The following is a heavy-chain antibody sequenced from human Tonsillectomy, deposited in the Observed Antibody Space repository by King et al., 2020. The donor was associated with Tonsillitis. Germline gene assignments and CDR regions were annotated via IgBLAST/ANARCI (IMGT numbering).Heavy chain of an antibody. D-gene: IGHD6-13*01. J-gene: IGHJ4*02. CDR3: ARDSAPSLLAYSSSDYFDC. Sequence: VQLVESGGGLVQPGGSLRLSCAAPGFTFSHYWLSLVRQVPGRGLEWVANIKQDGSEKYYVDSVRGRFALSRDTAQNALYLQMNSLRAEDTAVYYGARDSAPSLLAYSSSDYFDCWEQGTLVTVSS. CDR2: IKQDGSEK. CDR1: GFTFSHYW. V-gene: IGHV3-7*01.